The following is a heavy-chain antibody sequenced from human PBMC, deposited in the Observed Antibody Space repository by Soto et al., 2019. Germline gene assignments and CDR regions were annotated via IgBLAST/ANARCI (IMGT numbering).Heavy chain of an antibody. V-gene: IGHV3-7*05. CDR1: GFTLSAYW. CDR3: ARDVSPGTSSLYLAAFAI. J-gene: IGHJ3*02. Sequence: EVQLEESGGDLVQPGGSLRLSCAASGFTLSAYWMTWVRQAPGKGREWVANINQNGSKKSSLDSVRGRFTISRDNVGNSLYLQMDSLRAADTALYYCARDVSPGTSSLYLAAFAIWGQGTMVTVPS. D-gene: IGHD6-13*01. CDR2: INQNGSKK.